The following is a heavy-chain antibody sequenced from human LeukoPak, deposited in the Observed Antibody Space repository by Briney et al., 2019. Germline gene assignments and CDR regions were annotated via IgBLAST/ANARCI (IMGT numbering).Heavy chain of an antibody. V-gene: IGHV3-48*03. D-gene: IGHD6-13*01. CDR1: GFTFSSYE. CDR3: ARDLAAASWGRGFDY. J-gene: IGHJ4*02. Sequence: GGSLRLSCAASGFTFSSYEMNWVRQAPGKGLEWVSYISSSGSTIYYADSVKGRFTISRDNAKNSLYLQMNSLRAEDTALYYCARDLAAASWGRGFDYWGQGTLVTVSS. CDR2: ISSSGSTI.